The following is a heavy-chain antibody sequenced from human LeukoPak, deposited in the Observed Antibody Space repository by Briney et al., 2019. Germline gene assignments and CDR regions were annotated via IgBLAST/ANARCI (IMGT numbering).Heavy chain of an antibody. CDR1: GFTFSDYY. CDR2: ISSSGTTI. CDR3: ARDYYDSSGYSDY. Sequence: GGSLRLSCAASGFTFSDYYMSWIRRAPGKGLEWVSYISSSGTTIYYADSVKGRFTFSRDNAKNSLYLQMNSLRAEDTAVYYCARDYYDSSGYSDYWGQGTLVTVSS. J-gene: IGHJ4*02. V-gene: IGHV3-11*01. D-gene: IGHD3-22*01.